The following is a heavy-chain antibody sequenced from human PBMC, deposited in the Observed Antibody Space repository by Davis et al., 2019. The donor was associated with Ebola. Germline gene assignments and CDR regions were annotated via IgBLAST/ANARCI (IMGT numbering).Heavy chain of an antibody. D-gene: IGHD5-24*01. CDR3: ARDRYNGWLQQYFDY. V-gene: IGHV3-21*01. CDR1: GFTFSSYS. CDR2: ISSSSSYI. J-gene: IGHJ4*02. Sequence: GESLKISCAASGFTFSSYSMNWVRQAPGKGLEWVSSISSSSSYIYYADSVKGRFSISRDNAKNSLYLQMNSLRAEDTAVYYCARDRYNGWLQQYFDYWGQGTLVTVSS.